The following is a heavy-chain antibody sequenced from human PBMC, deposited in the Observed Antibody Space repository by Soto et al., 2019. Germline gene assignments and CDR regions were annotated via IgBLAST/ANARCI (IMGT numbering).Heavy chain of an antibody. V-gene: IGHV4-59*01. D-gene: IGHD6-19*01. CDR2: IYYSGST. CDR1: GGSINSYY. CDR3: ARVPWQWLGGYAFDI. J-gene: IGHJ3*02. Sequence: QVQLQESGPGLVKPSETLSLTCTVSGGSINSYYWSWIRQPPGKGLEWIGYIYYSGSTNYNPSLKSRATISVDTSKNQFTLKLSSVTAADTAVYYCARVPWQWLGGYAFDIWGQGTMFTVSS.